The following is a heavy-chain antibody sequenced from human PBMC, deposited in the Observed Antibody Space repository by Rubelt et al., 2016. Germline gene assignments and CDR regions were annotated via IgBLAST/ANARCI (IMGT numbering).Heavy chain of an antibody. CDR1: GYTFTSYY. D-gene: IGHD6-13*01. CDR3: ASMYSSSWYRGWFDP. Sequence: QVQLVQSGAEVKKPGASVKVSCKASGYTFTSYYMHWVRQAPGQGLEWMGWISAYNGNTNYAQKVQGRVTMSTDTSTSTAYMELRSLRSDDTAVYYCASMYSSSWYRGWFDPWGQGTLVTVSS. J-gene: IGHJ5*02. CDR2: ISAYNGNT. V-gene: IGHV1-18*04.